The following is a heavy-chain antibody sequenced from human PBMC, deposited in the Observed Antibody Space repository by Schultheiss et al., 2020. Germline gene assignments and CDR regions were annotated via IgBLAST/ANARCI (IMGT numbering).Heavy chain of an antibody. Sequence: SETLSLTCTVSGGSISSGGYYWSWIRQHPGKGLEWIGYIYYSGSTYYNPSLKSRVTISVDTSKNQFSLKLSSVTAADTAVYYCARGVWDIVVAGGYNWFDPWSQGTLVTVSS. CDR2: IYYSGST. V-gene: IGHV4-31*03. D-gene: IGHD2-15*01. CDR3: ARGVWDIVVAGGYNWFDP. CDR1: GGSISSGGYY. J-gene: IGHJ5*02.